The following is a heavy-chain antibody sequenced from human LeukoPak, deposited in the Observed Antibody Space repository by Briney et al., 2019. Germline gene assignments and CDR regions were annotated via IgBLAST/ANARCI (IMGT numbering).Heavy chain of an antibody. V-gene: IGHV1-8*03. CDR1: GYTFTSYD. CDR3: ARGGYYDFWSGYSSNWFDP. CDR2: MNPNSGNT. D-gene: IGHD3-3*01. J-gene: IGHJ5*02. Sequence: GASMKVSCKASGYTFTSYDINWVRQATGQGLEWMGWMNPNSGNTGYAQKFQGRVTITRNTSISTAYMELSSLRSEDTAVYYCARGGYYDFWSGYSSNWFDPWGQGTLVTVSS.